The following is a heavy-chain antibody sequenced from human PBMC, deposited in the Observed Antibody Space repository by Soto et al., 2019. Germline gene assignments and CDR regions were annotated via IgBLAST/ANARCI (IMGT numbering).Heavy chain of an antibody. Sequence: EVQLVESGGGLVQPGGSLRLSCAASGFTFSSYRMNWVRQAPGKGLEWVSYISSSSSTIYYADSVKGRFTISRDNAKNSLYLQMNSLRAEDTAVYYCARDYSSSWYVCGFDYWGQGTLVTVSS. V-gene: IGHV3-48*01. CDR1: GFTFSSYR. J-gene: IGHJ4*02. D-gene: IGHD6-13*01. CDR3: ARDYSSSWYVCGFDY. CDR2: ISSSSSTI.